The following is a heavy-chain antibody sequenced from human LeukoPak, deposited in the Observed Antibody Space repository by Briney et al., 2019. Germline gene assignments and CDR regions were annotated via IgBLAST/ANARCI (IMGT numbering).Heavy chain of an antibody. D-gene: IGHD3-22*01. CDR1: GGSIGSGGYY. CDR2: ITNSGGNT. J-gene: IGHJ4*02. V-gene: IGHV3-23*01. CDR3: AKDRHYYDSTAIKGDY. Sequence: PSETLSLTCTVSGGSIGSGGYYWSWVRQAPRKGLEWVSAITNSGGNTYYADSVKGRFTISRDNSKNTLYLQMNSLRAEDTAVYYCAKDRHYYDSTAIKGDYWGQGTLVTVSS.